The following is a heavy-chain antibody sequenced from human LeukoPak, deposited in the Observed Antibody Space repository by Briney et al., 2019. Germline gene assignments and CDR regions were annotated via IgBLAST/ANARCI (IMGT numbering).Heavy chain of an antibody. CDR2: IYYSGST. V-gene: IGHV4-39*01. D-gene: IGHD2-2*01. Sequence: PSETLSLTCTVSGGSISSSSYYWGWIRQPPGKGLEWIGSIYYSGSTYYNPSLKSRVTISVDTSKNQFSLKLSSVTAADTAVYYCARHKPDIVVVPAARNYYYYGMDVWGQGTTVTVSS. CDR3: ARHKPDIVVVPAARNYYYYGMDV. J-gene: IGHJ6*02. CDR1: GGSISSSSYY.